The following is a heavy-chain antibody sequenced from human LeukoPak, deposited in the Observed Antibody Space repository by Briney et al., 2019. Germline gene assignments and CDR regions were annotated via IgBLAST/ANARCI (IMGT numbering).Heavy chain of an antibody. Sequence: GRSLRLSCAASGFTFSSYAMHWVRQAPGKGLEWVAVISYDGSNKYYADSVKGRFTISRDNSKNTLYLQMNSLRAEDTAVYYRASPSDSSWYDAYYGMDVWGQGTTVTVSS. CDR1: GFTFSSYA. CDR2: ISYDGSNK. J-gene: IGHJ6*02. D-gene: IGHD6-13*01. V-gene: IGHV3-30*04. CDR3: ASPSDSSWYDAYYGMDV.